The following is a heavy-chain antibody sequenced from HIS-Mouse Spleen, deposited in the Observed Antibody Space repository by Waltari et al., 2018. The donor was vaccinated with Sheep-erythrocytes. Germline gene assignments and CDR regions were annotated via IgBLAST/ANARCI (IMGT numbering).Heavy chain of an antibody. CDR3: ARVPPGYYDFWSGPTGPRWFDP. CDR2: IYYSGST. J-gene: IGHJ5*02. CDR1: GGSISSSSYY. V-gene: IGHV4-39*07. Sequence: QLQLQESGPGLVKPSETLSLTCTVSGGSISSSSYYWGWIRHPPGKGLEWIGSIYYSGSTYYNPSLKSRVTISVDTSKNQFSLKLSSVTAADTAVYYCARVPPGYYDFWSGPTGPRWFDPWGQGTLVTVSS. D-gene: IGHD3-3*01.